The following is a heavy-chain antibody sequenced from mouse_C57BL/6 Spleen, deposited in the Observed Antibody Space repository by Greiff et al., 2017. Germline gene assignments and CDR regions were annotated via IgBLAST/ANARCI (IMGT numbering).Heavy chain of an antibody. V-gene: IGHV1-39*01. D-gene: IGHD2-1*01. CDR2: INPNYGTT. CDR3: AIYYGNSYYYAMDY. J-gene: IGHJ4*01. Sequence: LVESGPELVKPGASVKISCKASGYSFTDYNMNWVKQSNGKSLEWIGVINPNYGTTSYNQKFKGKATLTVDQSSSTAYMQLNSLTSEDSAVYYCAIYYGNSYYYAMDYWGQGTSVTVSS. CDR1: GYSFTDYN.